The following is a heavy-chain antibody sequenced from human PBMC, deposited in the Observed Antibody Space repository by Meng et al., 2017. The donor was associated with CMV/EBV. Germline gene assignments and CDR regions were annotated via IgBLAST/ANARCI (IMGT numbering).Heavy chain of an antibody. Sequence: GSLRLSCAVSGGSISSSNWWSWVRQPPGKGLEWIGEIYHSGSTNYNPSLKSRVTISVDKSKNQFSLKLSSVTAADTAVYYCARSVGDIEVVPAASSLDYWGQGTLVTVSS. CDR1: GGSISSSNW. J-gene: IGHJ4*02. V-gene: IGHV4-4*02. D-gene: IGHD2-2*01. CDR2: IYHSGST. CDR3: ARSVGDIEVVPAASSLDY.